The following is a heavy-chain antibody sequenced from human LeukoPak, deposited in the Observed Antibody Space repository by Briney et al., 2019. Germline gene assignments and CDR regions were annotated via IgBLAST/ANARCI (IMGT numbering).Heavy chain of an antibody. J-gene: IGHJ4*02. CDR2: IIPIFGTA. D-gene: IGHD3-9*01. CDR1: GGTFSSFA. Sequence: SVKVSCKASGGTFSSFAISWVRQAPGQGLEWMGGIIPIFGTANYAQKFQGRVTITADESTSTAYMELSSLRSEDTAVYYCARGLVYYDILRNYFDYWGQGTLVTVSS. CDR3: ARGLVYYDILRNYFDY. V-gene: IGHV1-69*01.